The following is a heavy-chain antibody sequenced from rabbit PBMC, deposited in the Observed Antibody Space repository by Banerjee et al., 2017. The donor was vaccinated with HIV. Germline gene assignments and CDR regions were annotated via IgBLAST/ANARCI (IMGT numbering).Heavy chain of an antibody. CDR1: GFSFSSGYD. CDR3: ARDLAGVIGWNFKL. Sequence: QSLEESGGDLVKPGASLTLTCTASGFSFSSGYDMCWVRQAPGKGLEWIGCIYSSSGSTDYASWVNGRFTISLDNAQNTVFLQMTSLTAADTATYFCARDLAGVIGWNFKLWGQGTLVTVS. V-gene: IGHV1S40*01. J-gene: IGHJ4*01. CDR2: IYSSSGST. D-gene: IGHD4-1*01.